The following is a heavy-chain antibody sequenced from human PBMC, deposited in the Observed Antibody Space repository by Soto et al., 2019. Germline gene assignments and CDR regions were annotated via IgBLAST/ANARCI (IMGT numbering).Heavy chain of an antibody. CDR3: ARIGYSSSCFDY. J-gene: IGHJ4*02. D-gene: IGHD6-6*01. Sequence: GGSLRLSCAASGFTFSSYWMSWVRQAPGKGLEWVANIKQDGSQKYYVDSVKGRFTISRDNAKNSVSLQMNSLRAEDTAVYYCARIGYSSSCFDYWGQGIPVTVSS. V-gene: IGHV3-7*01. CDR2: IKQDGSQK. CDR1: GFTFSSYW.